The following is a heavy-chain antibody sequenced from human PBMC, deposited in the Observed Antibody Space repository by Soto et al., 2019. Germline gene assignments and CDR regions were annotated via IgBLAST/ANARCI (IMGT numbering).Heavy chain of an antibody. D-gene: IGHD6-19*01. CDR2: IYYSGRT. V-gene: IGHV4-59*08. Sequence: PSETLSLTCTVSGGSISSYYWSWIRQPPGKGLEWIGYIYYSGRTNYNPSLKSRVTISVDTSKNQFSLKLSSVTAADTAVYYCARQYSSGWFYLDYWGQGTLVTVS. J-gene: IGHJ4*02. CDR1: GGSISSYY. CDR3: ARQYSSGWFYLDY.